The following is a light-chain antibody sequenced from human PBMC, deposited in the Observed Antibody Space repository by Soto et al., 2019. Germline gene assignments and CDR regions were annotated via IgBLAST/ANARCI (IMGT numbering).Light chain of an antibody. Sequence: QSALTQPPSVSGSPGQSVTISCTGTSSDVGSYNRVSWYQQPPGTAHKLIIYEISNRPSGVPDRFSASKSGNTASLTISGLQAEDADDYYCSLYTSSSTWVFGGGTKLTVL. CDR3: SLYTSSSTWV. CDR2: EIS. J-gene: IGLJ3*02. CDR1: SSDVGSYNR. V-gene: IGLV2-18*01.